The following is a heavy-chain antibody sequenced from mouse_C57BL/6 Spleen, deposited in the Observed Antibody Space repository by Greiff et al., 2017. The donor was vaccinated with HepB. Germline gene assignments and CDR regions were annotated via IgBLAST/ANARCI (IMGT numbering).Heavy chain of an antibody. Sequence: VQLQQSGPGLVQPSQSLSITCTVSGFSLTSYGVHWVRQSPGKGLEWLGVIWSGGSTDYNAAFISRLSISKDNSKSQVFFKMNSLQADDTAIYYCASPTTVVADYAMDYWGQGTSVTVSS. J-gene: IGHJ4*01. CDR3: ASPTTVVADYAMDY. CDR1: GFSLTSYG. CDR2: IWSGGST. V-gene: IGHV2-2*01. D-gene: IGHD1-1*01.